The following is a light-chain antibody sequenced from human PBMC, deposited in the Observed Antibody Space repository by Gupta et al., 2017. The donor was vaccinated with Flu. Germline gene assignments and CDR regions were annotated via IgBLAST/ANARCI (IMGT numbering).Light chain of an antibody. Sequence: QSALTQPASVSGSPGQPITISCTGTTSDVGGYNSVSWYQQRPGTAPKLMIYDVTNRPSGISNRFSGSKSGNTASLTISGLQAEDEADYYCSSYTSGSTLVVAFGGGTKLTVL. J-gene: IGLJ2*01. CDR1: TSDVGGYNS. V-gene: IGLV2-14*01. CDR2: DVT. CDR3: SSYTSGSTLVVA.